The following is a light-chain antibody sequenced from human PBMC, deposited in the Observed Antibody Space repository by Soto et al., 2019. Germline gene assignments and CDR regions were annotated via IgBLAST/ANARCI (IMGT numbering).Light chain of an antibody. CDR2: DAS. Sequence: DIQITQSPSTLSASVGDRVTITCRASQSISSWLAWYQQKPGKAPKLLIYDASSLESGVPSRFSGSGSGTEFTLTISSLQPDDFPTYYCHQYNIYSTFGQGTKVDIK. J-gene: IGKJ1*01. CDR1: QSISSW. CDR3: HQYNIYST. V-gene: IGKV1-5*01.